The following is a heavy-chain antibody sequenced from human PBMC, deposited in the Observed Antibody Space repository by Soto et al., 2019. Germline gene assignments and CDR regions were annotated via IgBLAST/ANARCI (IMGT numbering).Heavy chain of an antibody. CDR2: AYYRSKWYK. V-gene: IGHV6-1*01. J-gene: IGHJ4*02. CDR1: GDSVASNSVA. Sequence: SQTLSLTCAISGDSVASNSVAWSWIRQSPSRGLEWLGRAYYRSKWYKDYALSVKSRISLNPDTSTNEFSLQLDSVTPEDTAVYYFARDRPCELQVFDYWGQGTLVTVSS. D-gene: IGHD3-10*01. CDR3: ARDRPCELQVFDY.